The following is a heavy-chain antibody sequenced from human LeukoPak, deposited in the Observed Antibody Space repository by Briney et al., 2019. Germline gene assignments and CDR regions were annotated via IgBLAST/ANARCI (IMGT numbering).Heavy chain of an antibody. J-gene: IGHJ6*02. CDR1: GFTSSTYA. V-gene: IGHV3-64*01. D-gene: IGHD2-2*01. Sequence: PGGSLRLSCAASGFTSSTYAMHWVRQAPGKGLEYVSGITSNGGSTYYANSVKGRFTISRDNSKNTLYLQMGSLRAEDMAVYYCARDDNQLHWNGMDVWGQGTTVTVSS. CDR2: ITSNGGST. CDR3: ARDDNQLHWNGMDV.